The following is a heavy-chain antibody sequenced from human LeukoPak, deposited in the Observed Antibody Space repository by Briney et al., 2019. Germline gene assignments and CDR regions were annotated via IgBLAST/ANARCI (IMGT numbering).Heavy chain of an antibody. CDR2: INPSGGST. CDR1: GYTFTSYY. V-gene: IGHV1-46*01. Sequence: ASVTVSFKASGYTFTSYYMHWVRQAPGQGLEWMGIINPSGGSTSYAQKFQGRVTMTRDTSTSTVYMELSSLRSEDTAVYYCARDYSGSYEGDYWGQGTLVTVSS. CDR3: ARDYSGSYEGDY. D-gene: IGHD1-26*01. J-gene: IGHJ4*02.